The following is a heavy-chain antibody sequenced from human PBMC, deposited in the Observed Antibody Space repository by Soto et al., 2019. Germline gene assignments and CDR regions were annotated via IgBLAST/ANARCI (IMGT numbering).Heavy chain of an antibody. CDR1: GFTFSDHY. CDR2: SSNSGSFT. V-gene: IGHV3-11*06. CDR3: VRSGDNYNLLDY. Sequence: GGSLRLSCAASGFTFSDHYVSWIRQAPGKGLEWIGYSSNSGSFTRYADSVKGRFSISRDNAKNSLYPQMNSLRGDDTAIYYCVRSGDNYNLLDYWGQGTPVTVSS. J-gene: IGHJ4*02. D-gene: IGHD1-1*01.